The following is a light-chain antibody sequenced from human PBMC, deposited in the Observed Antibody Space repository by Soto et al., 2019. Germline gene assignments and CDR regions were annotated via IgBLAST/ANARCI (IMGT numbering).Light chain of an antibody. CDR2: VNSDGSH. J-gene: IGLJ1*01. CDR3: QTWAAGIV. CDR1: SGHSSYP. V-gene: IGLV4-69*01. Sequence: QSVLTQSPSASASLGASVKLTCTLSSGHSSYPITWHQQQPEKGPRYLMKVNSDGSHNKGGGIPDRFSGFSSGAERYLTISSLQSEDEADYYCQTWAAGIVFGTGTKLTVL.